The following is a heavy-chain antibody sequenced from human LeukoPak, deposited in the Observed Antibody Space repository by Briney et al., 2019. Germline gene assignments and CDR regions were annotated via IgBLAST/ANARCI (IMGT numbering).Heavy chain of an antibody. CDR1: GYTFTSYY. D-gene: IGHD6-19*01. J-gene: IGHJ3*02. CDR3: ARAESIAVAGTKYSAFDI. Sequence: GASVKVSCKASGYTFTSYYMHWVRQARGQGLEWMGIINPSGGSTSYAQKFQGRVTMTRDTSTSTVYMELSSLRSEDTAVYYCARAESIAVAGTKYSAFDIWGQGTMVTVSS. CDR2: INPSGGST. V-gene: IGHV1-46*01.